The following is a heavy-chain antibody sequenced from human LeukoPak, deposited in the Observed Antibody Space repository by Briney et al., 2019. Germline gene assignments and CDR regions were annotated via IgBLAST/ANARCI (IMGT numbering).Heavy chain of an antibody. D-gene: IGHD5-12*01. CDR3: AKGAYDYIEIGYFDS. CDR2: LIGSSGST. J-gene: IGHJ4*02. Sequence: QSGGSLRLSCSASGFTSTNYCMKLVRQAPGKGLEWVSTLIGSSGSTDYAASVKGRFTISRDNSKNTLFLQMNSLRAEDTAIYYCAKGAYDYIEIGYFDSWGQGTLVTVSS. V-gene: IGHV3-23*01. CDR1: GFTSTNYC.